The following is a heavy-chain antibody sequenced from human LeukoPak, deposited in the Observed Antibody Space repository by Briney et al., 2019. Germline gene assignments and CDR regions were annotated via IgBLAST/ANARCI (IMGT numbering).Heavy chain of an antibody. J-gene: IGHJ4*02. CDR3: ARVDLYYGSGSYYPPDY. Sequence: GGSLRLSCAASGFTFSSYWMSWVRQAPGKGLEWVANIKQDGSEKYYVDSVKGGFTISRDNAKNSLYLQMNSLRAEDTAVYYCARVDLYYGSGSYYPPDYWGQGTLVTVSS. CDR2: IKQDGSEK. CDR1: GFTFSSYW. D-gene: IGHD3-10*01. V-gene: IGHV3-7*01.